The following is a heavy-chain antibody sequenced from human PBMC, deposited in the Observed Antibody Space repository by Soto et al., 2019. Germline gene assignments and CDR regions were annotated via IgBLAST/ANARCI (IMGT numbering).Heavy chain of an antibody. V-gene: IGHV3-23*01. CDR1: GLEFSNYA. CDR2: SSASGRSR. CDR3: AKDGNWLDVYFDV. D-gene: IGHD6-19*01. Sequence: LRLSCVASGLEFSNYAMSWVRQAPGKGLEWVSISSASGRSRYHADSVKGRFTISRDNSKNTLYLHMTNLRAEDTAVYYCAKDGNWLDVYFDVWGQGTPVTVS. J-gene: IGHJ4*02.